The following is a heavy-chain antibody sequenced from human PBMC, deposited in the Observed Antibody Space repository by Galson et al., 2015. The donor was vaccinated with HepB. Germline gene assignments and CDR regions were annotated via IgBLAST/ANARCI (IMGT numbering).Heavy chain of an antibody. J-gene: IGHJ1*01. Sequence: SLRLSCAASGFTFSSYAMGWVRQAPGKGLEWVSAISGSGSNTYHSDSVNGRFTISRDSSKNTLYLQMNSLRAEDTAVYYCVKDRITPIVVVGIDSWGQGTLVTVSS. CDR2: ISGSGSNT. CDR1: GFTFSSYA. D-gene: IGHD3-22*01. V-gene: IGHV3-23*01. CDR3: VKDRITPIVVVGIDS.